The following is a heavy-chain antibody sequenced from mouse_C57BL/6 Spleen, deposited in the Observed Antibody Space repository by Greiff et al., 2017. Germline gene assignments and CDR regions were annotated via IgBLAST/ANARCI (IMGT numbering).Heavy chain of an antibody. CDR1: GYTFTSYW. CDR3: AKGDGNYGWDY. J-gene: IGHJ2*01. Sequence: QVQLQQPGAELVKPGASVKLSCKASGYTFTSYWMQWVKQRPGQGLEWIGEIDPSDSYTNYNQKFKGKATLTVDTSSSTAYMQLSSLTSEDSAVYYCAKGDGNYGWDYWGQGTTLTVSS. V-gene: IGHV1-50*01. CDR2: IDPSDSYT. D-gene: IGHD2-1*01.